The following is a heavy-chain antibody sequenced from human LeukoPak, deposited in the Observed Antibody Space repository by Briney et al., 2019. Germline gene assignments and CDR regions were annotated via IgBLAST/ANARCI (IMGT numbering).Heavy chain of an antibody. D-gene: IGHD3-22*01. CDR3: ASGQWLLMTH. V-gene: IGHV1-18*01. Sequence: ASVKVSCKASGHTFTNYAIPWVRQAPGQGLEWMGWISAHNGDTYYAQKFQGRVTMTTDTSTSAAYLELRSLRSDDTAVYYCASGQWLLMTHWGQGTLVTVSS. J-gene: IGHJ4*02. CDR2: ISAHNGDT. CDR1: GHTFTNYA.